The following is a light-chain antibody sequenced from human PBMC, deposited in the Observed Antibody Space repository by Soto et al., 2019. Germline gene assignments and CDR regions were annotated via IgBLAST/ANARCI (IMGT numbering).Light chain of an antibody. CDR3: QHYGTTPWT. Sequence: ETVLTQSPGTLSLSQGERVTLSCRASQSVCSRCLAWYQQKPGQSPRLLIYGASSRATGIPDRFSGSGSGTDFTLTISRLEPEDFAVYYCQHYGTTPWTFGQGTKVGIK. CDR1: QSVCSRC. J-gene: IGKJ1*01. V-gene: IGKV3-20*01. CDR2: GAS.